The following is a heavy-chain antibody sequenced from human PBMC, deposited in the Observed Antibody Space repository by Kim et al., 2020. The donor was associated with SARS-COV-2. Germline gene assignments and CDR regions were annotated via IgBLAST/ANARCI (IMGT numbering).Heavy chain of an antibody. D-gene: IGHD1-26*01. CDR1: GYTFTGYY. V-gene: IGHV1-2*06. Sequence: ASVKVSCKASGYTFTGYYMHWVRQAPGQGLEWMGRINPNSGGTNYAQKFQGRVTMTRDTSISTAYMELSRLRSDDTAVYYCAREGGGSYKELTVKYWGQGTLVTVSS. CDR3: AREGGGSYKELTVKY. CDR2: INPNSGGT. J-gene: IGHJ4*02.